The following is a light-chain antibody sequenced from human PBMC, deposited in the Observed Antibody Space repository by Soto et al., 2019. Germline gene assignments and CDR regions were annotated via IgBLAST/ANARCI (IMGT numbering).Light chain of an antibody. CDR1: SSNIGAGYD. Sequence: QSVLTQPPSVSGAPGQRVTISCTGSSSNIGAGYDVHWYQQLPGRAPKLLIYGNTNRPSGVPDRFSGSKSGTSASLAITGLQAEDEADYYCLYLDSSLRVVFGGGTKLTVL. J-gene: IGLJ2*01. CDR2: GNT. V-gene: IGLV1-40*01. CDR3: LYLDSSLRVV.